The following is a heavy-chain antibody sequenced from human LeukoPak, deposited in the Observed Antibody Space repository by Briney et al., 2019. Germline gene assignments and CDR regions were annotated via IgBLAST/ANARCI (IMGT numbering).Heavy chain of an antibody. D-gene: IGHD3-22*01. CDR3: AKSNGYGLIDI. CDR2: IYYTGST. J-gene: IGHJ3*02. V-gene: IGHV4-59*01. CDR1: GGSISTYY. Sequence: SETLSLTCTVSGGSISTYYWSWIRQPPGKGLEWIGYIYYTGSTSYNPSLKSRVTTSLDASKNQFSLELNSVTPADTAVYYCAKSNGYGLIDIWGQGTMVTVSS.